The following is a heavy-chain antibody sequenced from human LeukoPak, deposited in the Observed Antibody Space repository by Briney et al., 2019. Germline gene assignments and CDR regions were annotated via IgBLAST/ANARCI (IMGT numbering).Heavy chain of an antibody. J-gene: IGHJ4*02. CDR2: IYYSGST. Sequence: SETLSLTCTVSGGSISSYYWSWIRQPPGKGLEWIGYIYYSGSTNYNPSLKSRVTISVDTSKNQFSLKLSSVTAADTAVYYCARGGAYDYVWGSYRYSKYYFDYWGQGTLVTVSS. D-gene: IGHD3-16*02. CDR1: GGSISSYY. CDR3: ARGGAYDYVWGSYRYSKYYFDY. V-gene: IGHV4-59*12.